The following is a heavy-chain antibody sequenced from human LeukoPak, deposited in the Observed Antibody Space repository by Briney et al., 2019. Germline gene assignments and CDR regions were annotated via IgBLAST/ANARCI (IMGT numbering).Heavy chain of an antibody. CDR2: ISGSGGST. V-gene: IGHV3-23*01. CDR1: GFTFSSYA. Sequence: GGSLKLSCTASGFTFSSYAMSWVRQAPGQGLEWVSAISGSGGSTYYADSVKGRFTISRDNSKNTLYLQMNSLRAEDTAVYYCAKDEVDTSRYWGQGTLVTVSS. CDR3: AKDEVDTSRY. D-gene: IGHD5-18*01. J-gene: IGHJ4*02.